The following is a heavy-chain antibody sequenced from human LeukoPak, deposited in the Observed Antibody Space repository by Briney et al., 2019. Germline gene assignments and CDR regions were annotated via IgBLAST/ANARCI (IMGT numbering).Heavy chain of an antibody. CDR3: ARLITIFGLDV. Sequence: GGSLRLSCAASGFTFTLYGMHWVRQAPGKGLEWVSVIYSGGSTYYADSVKGRFTISRDNSKNTLYLQMNSLRAEDTAVYYCARLITIFGLDVWGQGTTVTVSS. V-gene: IGHV3-66*04. CDR2: IYSGGST. CDR1: GFTFTLYG. J-gene: IGHJ6*02. D-gene: IGHD3-3*01.